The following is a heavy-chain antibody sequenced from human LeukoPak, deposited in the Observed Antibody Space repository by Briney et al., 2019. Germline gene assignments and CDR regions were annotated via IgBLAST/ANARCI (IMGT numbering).Heavy chain of an antibody. Sequence: PSETLSLTCTVSGGSISSSSYYWGWIRQPPGKGLEWIGSIYYSGSTYYNPSLKSRVTISVDTSKNQFSLKLSSVTAADTAVYYCASNSGYVSDLDYWGQGTLVTVSS. D-gene: IGHD5-12*01. CDR3: ASNSGYVSDLDY. CDR2: IYYSGST. J-gene: IGHJ4*02. V-gene: IGHV4-39*01. CDR1: GGSISSSSYY.